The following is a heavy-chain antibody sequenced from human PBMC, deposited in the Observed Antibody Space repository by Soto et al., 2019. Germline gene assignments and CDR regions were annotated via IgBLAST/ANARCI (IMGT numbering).Heavy chain of an antibody. CDR2: ITDVGDPT. Sequence: PGGSLRVSCAASCFTFGTYAMNWVRQAPGKGLEWVSTITDVGDPTYYADSVKGRFTISRDNSKNTLFLQMNSLRAEDTARYYCAKDRDIAYHLEGGFYYSDMDVWGQGTTVTVSS. CDR1: CFTFGTYA. J-gene: IGHJ6*02. D-gene: IGHD5-12*01. CDR3: AKDRDIAYHLEGGFYYSDMDV. V-gene: IGHV3-23*01.